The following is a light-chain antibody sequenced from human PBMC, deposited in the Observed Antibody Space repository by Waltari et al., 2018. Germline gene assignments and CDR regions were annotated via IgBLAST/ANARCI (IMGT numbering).Light chain of an antibody. CDR2: WAS. J-gene: IGKJ2*01. V-gene: IGKV4-1*01. CDR1: QSVLYSSNNKNY. Sequence: DIVMTQSPDSLAVSLGERATINCKSSQSVLYSSNNKNYLAWYQQKPGQPPKLLIYWASTRESGVPDRFSGSGSGKDFTLTISSLQAEDVAVYYCQQCYLTPYTFGQGTNLEIK. CDR3: QQCYLTPYT.